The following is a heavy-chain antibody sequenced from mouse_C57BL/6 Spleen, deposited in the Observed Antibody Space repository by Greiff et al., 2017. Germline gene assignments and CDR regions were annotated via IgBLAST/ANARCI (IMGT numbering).Heavy chain of an antibody. V-gene: IGHV1-64*01. D-gene: IGHD1-1*01. CDR3: ARRDYYGSSYFYYAMDY. CDR2: IHPTGGST. Sequence: VQLQQPGAELVKPGASVKLSCKASGYTFTSYWMHWVKQRPGQGLEWIGMIHPTGGSTNYNEKFKSKATLTVDKSSSTAYMQLSSLTSEDSAVYYCARRDYYGSSYFYYAMDYWGQGTSVTVSS. CDR1: GYTFTSYW. J-gene: IGHJ4*01.